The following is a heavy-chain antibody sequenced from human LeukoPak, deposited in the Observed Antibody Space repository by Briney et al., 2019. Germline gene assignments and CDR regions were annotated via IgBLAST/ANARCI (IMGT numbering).Heavy chain of an antibody. CDR3: AREGAYIGGSYPFDY. CDR2: INAGNGNT. J-gene: IGHJ4*02. CDR1: GYTFCSYA. Sequence: ASVKVSCKASGYTFCSYAMHWVRQAPGQRLEWMGWINAGNGNTKLSHEFQGRVTVTRDTSASTAYMELNSLRSGDMAVYYCAREGAYIGGSYPFDYWGQGTLVTVSS. V-gene: IGHV1-3*03. D-gene: IGHD1-26*01.